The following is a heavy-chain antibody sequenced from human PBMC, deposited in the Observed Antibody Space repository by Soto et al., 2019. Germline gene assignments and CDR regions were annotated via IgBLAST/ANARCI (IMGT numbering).Heavy chain of an antibody. D-gene: IGHD2-15*01. CDR2: IYPGDSDT. CDR3: ASSYCSGGSCYLNDAFDI. CDR1: GYSFTSYW. J-gene: IGHJ3*02. V-gene: IGHV5-51*01. Sequence: GESLKISCKGSGYSFTSYWIGWVRQMPGKGLEWMGIIYPGDSDTRYSPSFQGQVTISADKSISTAYLQWSSLKASDTATYYCASSYCSGGSCYLNDAFDIWGQGTMVTVSS.